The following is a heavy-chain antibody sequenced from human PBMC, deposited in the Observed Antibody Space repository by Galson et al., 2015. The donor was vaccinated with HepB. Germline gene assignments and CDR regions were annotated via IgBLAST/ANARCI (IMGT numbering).Heavy chain of an antibody. Sequence: LRLSCAASGFTFSIYWMNWVRQAPGKGLEWVANIKEDGSEKAYVDSVKGRFIISRDNAKNSLYLQMNSLRAEDTAVYYCARQSYYDSSGYYPNDAFDIWGQGTMVTVSS. CDR1: GFTFSIYW. CDR2: IKEDGSEK. V-gene: IGHV3-7*01. J-gene: IGHJ3*02. D-gene: IGHD3-22*01. CDR3: ARQSYYDSSGYYPNDAFDI.